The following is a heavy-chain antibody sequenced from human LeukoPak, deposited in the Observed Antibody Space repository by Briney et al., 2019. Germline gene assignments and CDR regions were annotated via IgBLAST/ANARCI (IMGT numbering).Heavy chain of an antibody. V-gene: IGHV4-39*07. D-gene: IGHD1-7*01. J-gene: IGHJ4*02. Sequence: SETLSLTCTVSGGSISSSNYYWGWIRQPPGKGLEWIGSLYYSGSSFYNPSLKSRVTISVDTSKNQFSLKLSSVTAADTAIYYCARVYGNFRNYFDYWGQGTLVTVSP. CDR3: ARVYGNFRNYFDY. CDR2: LYYSGSS. CDR1: GGSISSSNYY.